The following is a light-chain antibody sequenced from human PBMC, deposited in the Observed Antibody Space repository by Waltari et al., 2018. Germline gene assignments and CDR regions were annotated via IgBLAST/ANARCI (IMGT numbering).Light chain of an antibody. CDR1: SSDVGGYNY. J-gene: IGLJ3*02. V-gene: IGLV2-14*01. Sequence: QSALTQPASVSGSPGTSITFSCTGTSSDVGGYNYVSWYQQHPGKAPKLMMYDVSKRPSGVSNRFSGSKSGNTASLTISGLQAEDEADYYCSSYTSSSPWVFGGGTKLTVL. CDR3: SSYTSSSPWV. CDR2: DVS.